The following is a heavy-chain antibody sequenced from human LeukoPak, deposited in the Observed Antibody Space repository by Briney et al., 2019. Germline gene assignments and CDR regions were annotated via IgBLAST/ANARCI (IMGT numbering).Heavy chain of an antibody. D-gene: IGHD6-19*01. CDR1: GFTFSSYG. Sequence: TGGSLRLSCAASGFTFSSYGIHWVRQAPGKGLEWVAVISYDGSNKYYADSVKGRFTISRDNSKNTLYLQMNSLRAEDTAVYYCAKDHGAYSSGWSTYYYYYGMDVWGQGTTVTVSS. J-gene: IGHJ6*02. V-gene: IGHV3-30*18. CDR2: ISYDGSNK. CDR3: AKDHGAYSSGWSTYYYYYGMDV.